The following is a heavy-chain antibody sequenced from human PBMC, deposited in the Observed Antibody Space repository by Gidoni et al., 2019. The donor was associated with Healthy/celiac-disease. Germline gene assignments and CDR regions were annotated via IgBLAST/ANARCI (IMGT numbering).Heavy chain of an antibody. Sequence: QVQLVQSGAEVKKPGASVKVSCNASGYTFTSYYMHWVRQAPGQGLEWMGIINPSGGSTSYAQKFQGRVTMTRDTSTSTVYMELSSLRSEDTAVYYCAREGSVVVVAATSLGFDPWGQGTLVTVSS. V-gene: IGHV1-46*01. CDR1: GYTFTSYY. CDR3: AREGSVVVVAATSLGFDP. D-gene: IGHD2-15*01. J-gene: IGHJ5*02. CDR2: INPSGGST.